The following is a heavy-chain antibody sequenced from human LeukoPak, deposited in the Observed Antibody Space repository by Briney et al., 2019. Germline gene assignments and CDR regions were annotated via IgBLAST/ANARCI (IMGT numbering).Heavy chain of an antibody. Sequence: SETLSLTCTVSGGSFSNYFWNWIRQPAGKGLEWLGRVDTSWNTNYNPSLKSRLTMSVDTSKNQFSLKVTSVTAADTAVYYCARVCGSATGYRLCGFDIWGQGTAVTVSS. D-gene: IGHD3-9*01. CDR2: VDTSWNT. J-gene: IGHJ3*02. V-gene: IGHV4-4*07. CDR3: ARVCGSATGYRLCGFDI. CDR1: GGSFSNYF.